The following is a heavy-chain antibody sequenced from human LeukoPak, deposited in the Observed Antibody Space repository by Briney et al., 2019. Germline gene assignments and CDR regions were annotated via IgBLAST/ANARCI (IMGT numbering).Heavy chain of an antibody. CDR3: AKDGPAYYYDSSGYLDDAFDI. CDR1: GFTFSSYA. Sequence: GGSLRLSCAASGFTFSSYAMSWVRQAPGKGLEWVSAISGSGGSTYYTDSVKGRFTISRDNSKNTLYLQMNSLRAEDTAVYYCAKDGPAYYYDSSGYLDDAFDIWGQGTMVTVSS. J-gene: IGHJ3*02. V-gene: IGHV3-23*01. D-gene: IGHD3-22*01. CDR2: ISGSGGST.